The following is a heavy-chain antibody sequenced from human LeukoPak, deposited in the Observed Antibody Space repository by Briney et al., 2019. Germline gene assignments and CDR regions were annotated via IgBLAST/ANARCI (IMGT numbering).Heavy chain of an antibody. CDR2: INPNSGGT. CDR3: ARTKGAPAASPFDY. V-gene: IGHV1-2*02. Sequence: ASVKVSCKASGYTFTGYYMHWVRQAPGQGLEWMGWINPNSGGTNYAQKFQGRVTMTRDTSISTAYMELSRLRSDDTAVYYCARTKGAPAASPFDYWGQGTLVTVSS. J-gene: IGHJ4*02. CDR1: GYTFTGYY. D-gene: IGHD2-2*01.